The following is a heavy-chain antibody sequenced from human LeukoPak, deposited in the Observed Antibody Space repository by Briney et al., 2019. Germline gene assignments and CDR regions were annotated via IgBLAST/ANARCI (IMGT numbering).Heavy chain of an antibody. J-gene: IGHJ3*02. CDR3: ARDATTVTTTGAFDI. CDR2: IYYSGST. Sequence: SETLSLTCTVSGGSISSHYWSWIRQPPGKGLEWIGYIYYSGSTNYNPSLKSRVTISVDTSKNQFSLKLSSVTAADTAVYYCARDATTVTTTGAFDIWGQGTMVTVSS. D-gene: IGHD4-17*01. V-gene: IGHV4-59*11. CDR1: GGSISSHY.